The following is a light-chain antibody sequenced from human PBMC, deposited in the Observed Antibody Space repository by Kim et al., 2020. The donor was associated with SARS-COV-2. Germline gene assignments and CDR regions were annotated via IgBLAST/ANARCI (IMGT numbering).Light chain of an antibody. Sequence: GQKVTISCSGSSSNIANNHVAWYQQVPGTAPKLLIYDNDKRPSGISYRLSGSKSGTSATLGITGLQTGDEADYHCGTWDNSLSAVVFGGGTQLTVL. CDR1: SSNIANNH. CDR2: DND. CDR3: GTWDNSLSAVV. J-gene: IGLJ2*01. V-gene: IGLV1-51*01.